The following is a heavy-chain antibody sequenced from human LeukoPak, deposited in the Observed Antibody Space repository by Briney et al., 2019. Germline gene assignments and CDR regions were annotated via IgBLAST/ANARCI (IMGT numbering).Heavy chain of an antibody. CDR1: GGSISSYY. CDR3: ARSYSSSWYITQYYYYMDV. J-gene: IGHJ6*03. CDR2: IYYSGST. Sequence: PSETLSLTCTVSGGSISSYYWSWIRQPPGKGLEWIGYIYYSGSTNYNPSLESRVTISVDTSKNQFSLKLSSVTAADTAVYYCARSYSSSWYITQYYYYMDVWGKGTTVTVSS. D-gene: IGHD6-13*01. V-gene: IGHV4-59*01.